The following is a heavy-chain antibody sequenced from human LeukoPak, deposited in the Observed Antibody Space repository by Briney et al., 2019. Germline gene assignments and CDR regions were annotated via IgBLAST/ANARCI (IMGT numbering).Heavy chain of an antibody. J-gene: IGHJ4*02. CDR3: MTRDTSGY. D-gene: IGHD3-10*01. CDR2: IATDGGGT. CDR1: GLALSTYA. V-gene: IGHV3-64D*09. Sequence: GGSLRLSCSGSGLALSTYAMHWVRQAPGKGLEYVSAIATDGGGTYYADSVKGRFTISRDKSKNTLYLQMRSLRAEDTAVYYCMTRDTSGYWGQGTLVAVSS.